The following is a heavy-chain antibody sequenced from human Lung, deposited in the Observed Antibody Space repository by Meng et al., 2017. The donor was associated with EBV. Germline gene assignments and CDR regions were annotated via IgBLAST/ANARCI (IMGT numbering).Heavy chain of an antibody. V-gene: IGHV1-18*01. CDR1: GYTFTSYG. Sequence: QVQLGQSGAEGKKPGASVKVSCKASGYTFTSYGISWVRQAPGQGLEWMGWISAYNGNTNYAQKLQGRVTMTTDTSTSTAYMELRSLRSDDTAVYYCASSIFGVVIISPLGYWGQGTLVTVSS. D-gene: IGHD3-3*01. CDR2: ISAYNGNT. CDR3: ASSIFGVVIISPLGY. J-gene: IGHJ4*02.